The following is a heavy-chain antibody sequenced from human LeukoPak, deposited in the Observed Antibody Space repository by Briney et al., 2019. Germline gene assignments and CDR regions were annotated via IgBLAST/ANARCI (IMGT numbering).Heavy chain of an antibody. CDR1: GFTFDTYA. V-gene: IGHV3-23*01. Sequence: GGSLRLSCAASGFTFDTYAMSWVRQAPGKGLEWVSAISGSGVSTYYADSLKGRFTISRDNSKNTLNLQMNSLRAEDTAVYCCAKGRSKIHYFYMDVWGKGTTVTISS. CDR2: ISGSGVST. J-gene: IGHJ6*03. CDR3: AKGRSKIHYFYMDV.